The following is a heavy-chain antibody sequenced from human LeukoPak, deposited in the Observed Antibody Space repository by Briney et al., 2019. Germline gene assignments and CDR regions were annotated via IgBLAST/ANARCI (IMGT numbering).Heavy chain of an antibody. J-gene: IGHJ3*02. CDR2: IIPIFGTA. V-gene: IGHV1-69*05. D-gene: IGHD3-16*01. CDR3: ARVGRVGLGRAFDI. CDR1: GDTFSSYA. Sequence: GDSLKISCKGSGDTFSSYAISWVRQAPGQGLEWMGGIIPIFGTANYAQKFQGRVTITTDESTSTAYMELSSLRSEDTAVYYCARVGRVGLGRAFDIWGQGTMVTVSS.